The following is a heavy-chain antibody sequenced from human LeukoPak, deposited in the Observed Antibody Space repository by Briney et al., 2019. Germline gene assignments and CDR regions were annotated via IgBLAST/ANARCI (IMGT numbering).Heavy chain of an antibody. V-gene: IGHV3-21*01. J-gene: IGHJ4*02. Sequence: GGSLRLSCAASGFTFSSHSMNWVRQTPGKGLEWVSSISSSSSYIYYADSVKGRFTISRDNAKNSLYLQMNSLRAEDTAVYYCAGDIPRHFDYWGQGTLVTVSS. CDR2: ISSSSSYI. CDR3: AGDIPRHFDY. CDR1: GFTFSSHS.